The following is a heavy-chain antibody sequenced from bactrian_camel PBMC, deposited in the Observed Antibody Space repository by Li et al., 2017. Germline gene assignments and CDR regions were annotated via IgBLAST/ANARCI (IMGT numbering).Heavy chain of an antibody. J-gene: IGHJ4*01. CDR2: IYTADGST. CDR1: GATYSRNC. V-gene: IGHV3S1*01. D-gene: IGHD5*01. Sequence: HVQLVESGGGSVQAGGSLRLSCGESGATYSRNCMAWFRKAPGKEREWVAYIYTADGSTWYADSVKGQFTISRDNAKNTLYLRMDSLKVEDTAIYYCSKGWGLGAMVRDPVRGQGTQVTVS. CDR3: SKGWGLGAMVRDPV.